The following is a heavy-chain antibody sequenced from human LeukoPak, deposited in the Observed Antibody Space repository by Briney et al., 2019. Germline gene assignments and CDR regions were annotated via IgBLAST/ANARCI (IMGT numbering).Heavy chain of an antibody. CDR3: ALPYCSSTSCRDAFDI. V-gene: IGHV3-74*01. D-gene: IGHD2-2*01. Sequence: GGSLRLSCAASGFTFSSYWMHWVRQAPGKGLVWFSRINTDGSSTSYADSVKGRFTISRDNAKNTLYLQMNSLRAEDTAVYYCALPYCSSTSCRDAFDIWGQGTMVTVSS. CDR2: INTDGSST. J-gene: IGHJ3*02. CDR1: GFTFSSYW.